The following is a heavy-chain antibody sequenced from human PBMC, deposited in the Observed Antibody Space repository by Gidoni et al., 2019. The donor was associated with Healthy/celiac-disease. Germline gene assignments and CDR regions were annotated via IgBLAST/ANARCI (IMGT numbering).Heavy chain of an antibody. CDR1: GGSFSGYY. CDR2: INHSGST. Sequence: QVQLQQSGAGLLTPSETLSLTCAVYGGSFSGYYWSWIRQPPGKGLEWIGEINHSGSTNYNPSLKSRVTISVDTSKNQFSLKLSSVTAADTAVYYCASTLGYCSSTSCYAYYFDYWGQGTLVTVSS. V-gene: IGHV4-34*01. D-gene: IGHD2-2*01. CDR3: ASTLGYCSSTSCYAYYFDY. J-gene: IGHJ4*02.